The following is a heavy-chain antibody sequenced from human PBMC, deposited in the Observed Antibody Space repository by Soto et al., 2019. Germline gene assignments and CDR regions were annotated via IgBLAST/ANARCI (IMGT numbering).Heavy chain of an antibody. Sequence: EVQLLESGGGLVQPGGSLRLSCAASGFTFSSYAMSWVRQAPGKGLEWVSAISGSGGSTYYADSVKGRFTISRDNSKNTRYLQMSSLRAEDTAVYYCAKGQAYDSSGYYTIDYWGQGTLVTVSS. CDR1: GFTFSSYA. D-gene: IGHD3-22*01. J-gene: IGHJ4*02. CDR3: AKGQAYDSSGYYTIDY. CDR2: ISGSGGST. V-gene: IGHV3-23*01.